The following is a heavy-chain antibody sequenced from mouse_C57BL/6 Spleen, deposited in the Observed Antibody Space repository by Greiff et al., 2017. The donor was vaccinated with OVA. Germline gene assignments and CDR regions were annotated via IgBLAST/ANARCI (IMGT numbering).Heavy chain of an antibody. CDR3: ARLGYGSSYGYFDV. D-gene: IGHD1-1*01. J-gene: IGHJ1*03. CDR2: IDPSDSET. V-gene: IGHV1-52*01. CDR1: GYTFTSYW. Sequence: VKLQQPGAELVRPGSSVKLSCKASGYTFTSYWMHWVKQRPIQGLEWIGNIDPSDSETHYNQKFKDKATLTVDKSSSTAYMQLSSLTSEDSAVYYCARLGYGSSYGYFDVWGTGTTVTVSS.